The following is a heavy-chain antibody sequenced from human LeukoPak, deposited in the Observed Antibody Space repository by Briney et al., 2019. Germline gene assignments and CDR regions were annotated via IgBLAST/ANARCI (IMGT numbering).Heavy chain of an antibody. CDR1: GFTFSSYD. CDR2: IINSGGST. Sequence: GGSLRLSCAASGFTFSSYDMSWVRQAPGKGLEWVSAIINSGGSTYYADSVKGRFTISRDNSKNTLYLQMNSLRADDTAVYYCAKRPSSSPFFDYWGQGTLVTVSS. D-gene: IGHD6-6*01. V-gene: IGHV3-23*01. CDR3: AKRPSSSPFFDY. J-gene: IGHJ4*02.